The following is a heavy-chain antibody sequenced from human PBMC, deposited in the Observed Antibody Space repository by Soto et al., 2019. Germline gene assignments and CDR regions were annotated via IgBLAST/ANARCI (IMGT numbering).Heavy chain of an antibody. CDR2: INPNSGGT. D-gene: IGHD3-3*01. CDR1: GYTFTGYY. J-gene: IGHJ3*02. Sequence: QVQLVQSGAEVKKPGASVKVSCKASGYTFTGYYMHWVRQAPGQGLEWMGWINPNSGGTNYAQKFQGWVTMTRDTSISTAYMELSRLRSDDTAVYYCAIETIFGVVTKSPAFDIWGQGTMVTVSS. V-gene: IGHV1-2*04. CDR3: AIETIFGVVTKSPAFDI.